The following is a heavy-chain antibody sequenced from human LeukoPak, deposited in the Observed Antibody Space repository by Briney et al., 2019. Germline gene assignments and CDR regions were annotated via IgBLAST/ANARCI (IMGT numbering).Heavy chain of an antibody. CDR2: ISYDGSNK. V-gene: IGHV3-30*18. J-gene: IGHJ6*02. CDR1: GFTLSSYG. Sequence: GGSLRLSCAASGFTLSSYGMHWVRQAPGKGLEWVAVISYDGSNKYYADSVKGRFTISRDNFKNTLYLQMNSLRAEDTAVYYCAKDLDSSGWYRGYYYYGMDVWGQGTTLTVSS. D-gene: IGHD6-19*01. CDR3: AKDLDSSGWYRGYYYYGMDV.